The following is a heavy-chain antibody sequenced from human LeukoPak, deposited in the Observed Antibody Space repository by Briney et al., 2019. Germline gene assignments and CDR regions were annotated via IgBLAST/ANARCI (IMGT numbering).Heavy chain of an antibody. Sequence: PGGSLRLSCAASGFTVSSNFMAWVRQAPGKGLEWVSVIYGGGSTFYADSVKGRFTISRDNAKNSLYLQMNSLRVEDTAVYYCGKSEVTIPDSHWGQGTPVTVSS. CDR1: GFTVSSNF. J-gene: IGHJ4*02. D-gene: IGHD2-21*02. CDR3: GKSEVTIPDSH. CDR2: IYGGGST. V-gene: IGHV3-66*02.